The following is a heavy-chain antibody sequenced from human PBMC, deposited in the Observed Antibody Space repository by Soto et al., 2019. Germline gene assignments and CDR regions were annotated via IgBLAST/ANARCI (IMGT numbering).Heavy chain of an antibody. CDR2: IYYSGST. D-gene: IGHD4-17*01. Sequence: SETLSLTCTVSGGSISSSSYYWVLIRQPPGKGLEWIGSIYYSGSTYYNPSLKSRVTISVDTSKNQFSLKLSSVTAADTAVYYCSRSLGGDYDSYYYYYMDVWGKGATVTVSS. CDR3: SRSLGGDYDSYYYYYMDV. CDR1: GGSISSSSYY. J-gene: IGHJ6*03. V-gene: IGHV4-39*01.